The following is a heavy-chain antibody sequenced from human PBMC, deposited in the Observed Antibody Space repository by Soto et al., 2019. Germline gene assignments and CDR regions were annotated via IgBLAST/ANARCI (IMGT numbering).Heavy chain of an antibody. V-gene: IGHV1-18*01. CDR2: ISAYNGNT. J-gene: IGHJ5*02. CDR3: ARANYYDSSGYPPFDP. CDR1: GYTFTSYG. Sequence: GASVKVSCKASGYTFTSYGISWVRQAPGQGLEWMGWISAYNGNTNYAQKLQGRVTMTTDTSTSTAYMELRSLRSDDTAVYYCARANYYDSSGYPPFDPWGQGTLVTVSS. D-gene: IGHD3-22*01.